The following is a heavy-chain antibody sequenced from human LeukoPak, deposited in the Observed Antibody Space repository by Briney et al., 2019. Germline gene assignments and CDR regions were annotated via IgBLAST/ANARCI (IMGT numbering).Heavy chain of an antibody. J-gene: IGHJ6*03. CDR2: IWYDGSNK. CDR3: ARDRVVVVPAAAGDYYYYYMDV. CDR1: GFTFSSYG. V-gene: IGHV3-33*01. Sequence: GRSLRLSCAASGFTFSSYGMHWVRQAPGKGLEWVAVIWYDGSNKYYEDSVKGRFTISRDNSKNTLYLQMNSLRAEDTAVYYCARDRVVVVPAAAGDYYYYYMDVWGKGTTVTVSS. D-gene: IGHD2-2*01.